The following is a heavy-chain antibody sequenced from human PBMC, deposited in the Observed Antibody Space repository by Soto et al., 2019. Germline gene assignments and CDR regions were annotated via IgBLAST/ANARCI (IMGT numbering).Heavy chain of an antibody. Sequence: QVQLVQSGAEVKRPGSSVKVSCKASGDTFGFYSINWVRQAPGLGLEWMGRVNPILSMSNYAQRFQGRVTITAHKSTSTAYMELSGLRSEDTAMYYCATSYGSGYRAFDYWGQGALVTVSS. V-gene: IGHV1-69*04. J-gene: IGHJ4*02. CDR2: VNPILSMS. D-gene: IGHD3-10*01. CDR1: GDTFGFYS. CDR3: ATSYGSGYRAFDY.